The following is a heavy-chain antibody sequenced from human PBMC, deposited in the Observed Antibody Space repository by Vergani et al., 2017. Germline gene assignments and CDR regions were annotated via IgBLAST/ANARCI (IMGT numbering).Heavy chain of an antibody. D-gene: IGHD2-2*01. CDR2: ISYDGSNK. J-gene: IGHJ4*02. CDR3: AKDRRHQLLPLD. V-gene: IGHV3-30*18. Sequence: QVQLVESGGGVVQPGRSLRLSCAASGFTFSSYGMLWVRQAPGKGLEWVAVISYDGSNKYYADSVKGRFTISRDNSKNTLYLQMNSLRAEDTAVYYCAKDRRHQLLPLDWGQGTLVTVSS. CDR1: GFTFSSYG.